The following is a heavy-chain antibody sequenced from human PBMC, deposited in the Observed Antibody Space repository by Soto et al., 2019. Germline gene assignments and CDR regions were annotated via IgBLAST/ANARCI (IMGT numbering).Heavy chain of an antibody. CDR1: GGSFGGYY. Sequence: SETLSLTCAVFGGSFGGYYWSWIRQPPGKGLEWIGEINHSGSTNYNPSLKSRVTISVDTSKNQFSLKLSSVTAADTAVYYCARGAITAGGVAAAGTPYYFDYWGQGTLVTVSS. J-gene: IGHJ4*02. V-gene: IGHV4-34*01. CDR3: ARGAITAGGVAAAGTPYYFDY. D-gene: IGHD6-13*01. CDR2: INHSGST.